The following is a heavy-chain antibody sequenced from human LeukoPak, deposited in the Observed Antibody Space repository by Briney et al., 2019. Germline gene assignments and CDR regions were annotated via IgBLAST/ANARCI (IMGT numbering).Heavy chain of an antibody. CDR3: AESSSGFDY. V-gene: IGHV4-59*12. D-gene: IGHD1-1*01. Sequence: SETLSLTCTVSGGSISSYYWSWIRQPPGKGLEWIGYIYYSGSTNYNPSLKSRVTMSVDTSKNQFSLKLSSVTAADTAVYYCAESSSGFDYWGQGTLVTVSS. CDR1: GGSISSYY. J-gene: IGHJ4*02. CDR2: IYYSGST.